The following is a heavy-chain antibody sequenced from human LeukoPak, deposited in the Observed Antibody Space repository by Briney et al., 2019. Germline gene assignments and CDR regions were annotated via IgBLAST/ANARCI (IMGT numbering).Heavy chain of an antibody. V-gene: IGHV3-23*01. D-gene: IGHD6-13*01. Sequence: GGSLRLSCAAAVFTFSSYAMSWVRQAPGKGLEWVSAITASGGNTYYADSVRGRFTISRDNSKNTLYLQMNRLRAEDTAVYYCVHSRQQLTKHYYYYGVDVWGQGTTVTVAS. J-gene: IGHJ6*02. CDR2: ITASGGNT. CDR3: VHSRQQLTKHYYYYGVDV. CDR1: VFTFSSYA.